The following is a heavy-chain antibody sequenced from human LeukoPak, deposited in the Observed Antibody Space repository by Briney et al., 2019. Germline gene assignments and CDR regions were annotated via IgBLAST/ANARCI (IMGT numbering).Heavy chain of an antibody. Sequence: PGGSLRLSCAASGFTFSTYAMSWVRQAPGKGLEWVSSISGSGGSTYYADSVKGRFTISRDNSKNTLYLQMNSLRAEDTAVYYCAKDDDDILTGSDYWGQGTLVTVSS. CDR3: AKDDDDILTGSDY. V-gene: IGHV3-23*01. D-gene: IGHD3-9*01. CDR2: ISGSGGST. J-gene: IGHJ4*02. CDR1: GFTFSTYA.